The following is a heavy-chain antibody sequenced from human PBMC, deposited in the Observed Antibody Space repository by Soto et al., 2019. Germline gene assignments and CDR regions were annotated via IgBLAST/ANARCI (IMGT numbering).Heavy chain of an antibody. Sequence: GASVKVSCKASGYSFTSYDINWVRQATGQGHERKRWMNPNSGNTGYAQKFQGRVTMTRNTSISTAYMELSSLRSEDTAVYYCARGVNDGRRSGYPRTNRYYYYMDVWGKGTTVTVSS. CDR3: ARGVNDGRRSGYPRTNRYYYYMDV. D-gene: IGHD3-3*01. V-gene: IGHV1-8*01. CDR2: MNPNSGNT. J-gene: IGHJ6*03. CDR1: GYSFTSYD.